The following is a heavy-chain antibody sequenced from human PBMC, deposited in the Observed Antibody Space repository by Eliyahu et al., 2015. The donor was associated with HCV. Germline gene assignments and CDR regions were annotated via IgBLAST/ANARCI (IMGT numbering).Heavy chain of an antibody. D-gene: IGHD3-10*01. J-gene: IGHJ4*02. V-gene: IGHV4-39*01. Sequence: QLQLQESGPGLVKPSETLSLTCTVSGGSISSSGYYWGWIRQPPGKGLEWIGSIHYSGSTYYNSSLKSRVTISVDTSKNQFSLKLTSVSAADTAVYYCASRKLIRGVLYYFDYWGQGTLVNVSS. CDR2: IHYSGST. CDR3: ASRKLIRGVLYYFDY. CDR1: GGSISSSGYY.